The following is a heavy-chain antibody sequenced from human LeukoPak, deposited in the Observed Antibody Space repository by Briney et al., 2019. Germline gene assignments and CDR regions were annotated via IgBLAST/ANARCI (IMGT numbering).Heavy chain of an antibody. J-gene: IGHJ4*02. CDR3: ARQDRAYGYFDY. Sequence: GESLKISCKASGYSFTTYWIGWVRQMPGKGLEWMGIIYPGDSDTRYSPSFQGQVTISADKSISTAYLQCSSLKASDTAMYYCARQDRAYGYFDYWGQGTLVTVSS. V-gene: IGHV5-51*01. D-gene: IGHD4-17*01. CDR1: GYSFTTYW. CDR2: IYPGDSDT.